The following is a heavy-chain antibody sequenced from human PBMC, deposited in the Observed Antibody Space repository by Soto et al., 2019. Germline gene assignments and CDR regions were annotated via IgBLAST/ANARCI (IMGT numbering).Heavy chain of an antibody. CDR3: ARHLPPGFGELLYLYYYYGMDG. Sequence: SETLSLTCTVSGGSISSSSYYWGWIRQPPGKGLEWIGSIYYSGSTYYNPSLKSRVTISVDTSKNQFSLKLSSVTAADTAVYYCARHLPPGFGELLYLYYYYGMDGWGQGTTVTFSS. D-gene: IGHD3-10*01. V-gene: IGHV4-39*01. CDR1: GGSISSSSYY. J-gene: IGHJ6*02. CDR2: IYYSGST.